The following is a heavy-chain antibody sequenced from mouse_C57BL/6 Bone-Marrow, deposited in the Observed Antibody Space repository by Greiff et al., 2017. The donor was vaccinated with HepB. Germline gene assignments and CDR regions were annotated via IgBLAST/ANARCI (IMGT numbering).Heavy chain of an antibody. J-gene: IGHJ4*01. Sequence: EVKLMESGAGLVQPGGSLTLSCAVSGFSFSDYYMYWVRQTPEKRLVWVAYISNGGGSTYYPDTVKGRFTISRDHAKNTLYLQMSRLKSEDTAMYYCARHCRWLLYAMDYWGQGTSVTVSS. CDR3: ARHCRWLLYAMDY. D-gene: IGHD2-3*01. CDR1: GFSFSDYY. CDR2: ISNGGGST. V-gene: IGHV5-12*01.